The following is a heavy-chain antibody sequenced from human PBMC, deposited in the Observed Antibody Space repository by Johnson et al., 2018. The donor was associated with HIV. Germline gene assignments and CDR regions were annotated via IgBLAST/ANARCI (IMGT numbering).Heavy chain of an antibody. CDR1: GFTFSSYA. J-gene: IGHJ3*02. CDR3: ARIRLGYSYAHDAFDI. CDR2: ISYDGSNK. Sequence: VQLVVSGGGVVQPGRSLRLSCAASGFTFSSYAMHWVRQAPGKGLEWVAVISYDGSNKYYADSVKGRFTISRDNSKNTLYLQMNSLRAEYTAVYYCARIRLGYSYAHDAFDIWGQGTMVTVSS. V-gene: IGHV3-30-3*01. D-gene: IGHD5-18*01.